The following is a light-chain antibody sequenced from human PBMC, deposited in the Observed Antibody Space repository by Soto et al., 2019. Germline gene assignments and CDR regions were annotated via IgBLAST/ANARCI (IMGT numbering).Light chain of an antibody. CDR1: QSVSSN. Sequence: EIVMTQSPATLSVSPGERATVSCRASQSVSSNLAWYQQKPGQAPRLLIYGASTRATGIPARFSGSGSGTEFTLTISSLQPDDFATYYCQQYNSYWTFGQGTKVDI. J-gene: IGKJ1*01. V-gene: IGKV3-15*01. CDR3: QQYNSYWT. CDR2: GAS.